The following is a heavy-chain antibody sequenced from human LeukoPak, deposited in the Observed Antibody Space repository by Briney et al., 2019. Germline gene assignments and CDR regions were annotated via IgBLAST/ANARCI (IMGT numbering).Heavy chain of an antibody. V-gene: IGHV3-48*01. CDR3: ATGIDYDLPDY. Sequence: GGSLRLSCAASGFTFSSYSMNWVRQAPGKGLEWVSYISSSSSTIYYADSVKGRFTISRDNAKNSLYLQMNSLRAEDTAVYYCATGIDYDLPDYWGQGTLVTVSS. CDR1: GFTFSSYS. D-gene: IGHD3-3*01. CDR2: ISSSSSTI. J-gene: IGHJ4*02.